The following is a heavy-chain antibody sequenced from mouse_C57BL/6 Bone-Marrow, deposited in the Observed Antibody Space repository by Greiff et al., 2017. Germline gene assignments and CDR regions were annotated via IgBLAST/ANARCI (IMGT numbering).Heavy chain of an antibody. J-gene: IGHJ3*01. CDR2: IDPEDGAT. V-gene: IGHV14-2*01. CDR1: GFNIKDYY. D-gene: IGHD1-1*02. CDR3: ARYGPFAY. Sequence: VQLKESGAELVKPGASVKLSCTASGFNIKDYYMHWVKQRTEQGLEWIGRIDPEDGATKYAPKFQGKATITADTSSITAYLQLSSLTSEDTAVYYCARYGPFAYWGQGTLVTVSA.